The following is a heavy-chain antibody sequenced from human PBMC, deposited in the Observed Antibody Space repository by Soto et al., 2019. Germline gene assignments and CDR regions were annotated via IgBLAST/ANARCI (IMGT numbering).Heavy chain of an antibody. D-gene: IGHD4-17*01. CDR2: IKSKTDGGTT. CDR1: GFTFSNAW. Sequence: EVQLVESGGGLVKPGGSLRLSCAASGFTFSNAWMNWVRQAPGKGLEWVGRIKSKTDGGTTDYAAPVKGRFTISRDDSKNTLYLQMNSLKTEDSAVYYCTTLLGDYVFQLGDAFDIWGQGTMVTVSS. V-gene: IGHV3-15*07. CDR3: TTLLGDYVFQLGDAFDI. J-gene: IGHJ3*02.